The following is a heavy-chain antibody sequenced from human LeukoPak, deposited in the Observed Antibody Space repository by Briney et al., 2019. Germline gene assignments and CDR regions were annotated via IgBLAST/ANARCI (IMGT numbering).Heavy chain of an antibody. Sequence: GASVKVSCKASGYTFTGYYMHWVRQAPGQGLEWMGWINPNSGGTNYAQKFQGRVTMTRDTSISTAYMELSRLRSDDTAVYYCASASPSSKEGYYYYGMDVWRQRTTVTVSS. CDR3: ASASPSSKEGYYYYGMDV. CDR1: GYTFTGYY. CDR2: INPNSGGT. D-gene: IGHD2-2*01. V-gene: IGHV1-2*02. J-gene: IGHJ6*02.